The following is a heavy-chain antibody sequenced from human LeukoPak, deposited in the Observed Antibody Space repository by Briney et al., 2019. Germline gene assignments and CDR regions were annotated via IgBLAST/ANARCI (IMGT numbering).Heavy chain of an antibody. CDR3: AKLSGSASWQSIDY. CDR2: VSPTDSET. J-gene: IGHJ4*02. V-gene: IGHV5-51*01. Sequence: GESLKISCQGSGYRFTSSWIGWVRQVPGKGLEWMGIVSPTDSETRYSPSFQGQVTISVDKSISTVYLQWSSLRASDTAIYYCAKLSGSASWQSIDYWGQGTLVTVSS. D-gene: IGHD1-26*01. CDR1: GYRFTSSW.